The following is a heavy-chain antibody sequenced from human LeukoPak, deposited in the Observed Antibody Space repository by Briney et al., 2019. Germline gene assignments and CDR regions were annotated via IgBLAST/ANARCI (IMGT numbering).Heavy chain of an antibody. V-gene: IGHV4-59*01. Sequence: SETLSLTCAVSGGSISSYYWSWIRQPPGKGLEWIGYIYYSGSTNYNPSLKSRVTISVDTSKNQFSLKLSSVTAADTAVYYCARGGHGWFDPWGQGTLVTVSS. D-gene: IGHD3-10*01. CDR2: IYYSGST. J-gene: IGHJ5*02. CDR3: ARGGHGWFDP. CDR1: GGSISSYY.